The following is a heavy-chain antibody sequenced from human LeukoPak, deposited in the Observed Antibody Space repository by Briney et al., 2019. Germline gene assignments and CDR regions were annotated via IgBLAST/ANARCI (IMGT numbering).Heavy chain of an antibody. CDR3: AKGGATGALDY. D-gene: IGHD1-26*01. CDR2: ISWISGSI. CDR1: GFTFDDYA. J-gene: IGHJ4*02. V-gene: IGHV3-9*03. Sequence: PGGSLTLSCAASGFTFDDYAMHWVRQAPGKGLEGVSGISWISGSIGYADSVKGRFTISRDNAKNSLYLQMNSLRAEDMALYYCAKGGATGALDYWGQGTLVTVSS.